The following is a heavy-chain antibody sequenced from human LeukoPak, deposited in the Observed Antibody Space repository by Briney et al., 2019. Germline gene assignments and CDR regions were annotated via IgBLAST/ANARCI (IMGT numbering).Heavy chain of an antibody. CDR3: ATDRGWRTSGYYLYYFEY. J-gene: IGHJ4*02. V-gene: IGHV3-7*01. CDR2: IKHDGSEK. D-gene: IGHD3-3*01. Sequence: GGSLRLSCEASGFTFSSYWMSWVRQAPGKGLEWVASIKHDGSEKYYVDSVRGRFTISRDNTMSSLYLQMSSLRAEDTAVYYCATDRGWRTSGYYLYYFEYWGQGTLVTYSS. CDR1: GFTFSSYW.